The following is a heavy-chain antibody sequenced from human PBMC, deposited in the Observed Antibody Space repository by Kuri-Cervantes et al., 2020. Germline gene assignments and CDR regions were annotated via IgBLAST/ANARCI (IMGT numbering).Heavy chain of an antibody. D-gene: IGHD5-18*01. CDR3: ARDRYSYGHGYMDV. J-gene: IGHJ6*03. Sequence: GGSLRLSCAASGYTFTNYAMHWVRQAPGQRLEWMGWINAGSGNTKYSQKFQGRVTITRDTSASTAYMELSSLRSEDTAVYYCARDRYSYGHGYMDVWGKGTTVTVSS. CDR2: INAGSGNT. V-gene: IGHV1-3*01. CDR1: GYTFTNYA.